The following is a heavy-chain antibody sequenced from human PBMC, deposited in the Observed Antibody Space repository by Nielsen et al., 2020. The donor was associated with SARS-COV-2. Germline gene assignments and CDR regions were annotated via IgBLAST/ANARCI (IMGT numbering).Heavy chain of an antibody. CDR1: GFTFSSYG. V-gene: IGHV3-21*05. CDR3: ARCSGGSCYATTFDY. CDR2: ISSSSYT. J-gene: IGHJ4*02. Sequence: GGSLRLSCAASGFTFSSYGMHWIRQAPGKGLEWVSYISSSSYTNYADSVKGRFTISRDNAKNSLYLQMNSLRAEDTAVYYCARCSGGSCYATTFDYWGQGTLVTVSS. D-gene: IGHD2-15*01.